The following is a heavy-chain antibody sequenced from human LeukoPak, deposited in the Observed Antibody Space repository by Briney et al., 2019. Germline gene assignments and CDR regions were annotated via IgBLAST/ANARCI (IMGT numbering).Heavy chain of an antibody. CDR1: GGSISSYY. D-gene: IGHD6-13*01. Sequence: SETLSLTCTVSGGSISSYYWSWIRQPPGKGLEWIGSIYYSGSTYYNPSLKSRVTISLDTSKNQFSLKLSSVTAADTAIYYCARATAAAGSFIAINDYWGQGTLVTVSS. J-gene: IGHJ4*02. CDR3: ARATAAAGSFIAINDY. V-gene: IGHV4-59*04. CDR2: IYYSGST.